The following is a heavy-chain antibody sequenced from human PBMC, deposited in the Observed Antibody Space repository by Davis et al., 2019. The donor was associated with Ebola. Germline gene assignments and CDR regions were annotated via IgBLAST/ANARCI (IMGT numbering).Heavy chain of an antibody. J-gene: IGHJ3*02. Sequence: GESLKISCAASGFTLSNYWMNWVRQAPGRGLEWLTNIRQDGSAKSYVDSVRGRFAISRDNAKNSLYLQMDSLRAEDTAIYYCAKTGDYDSAFDIWGLGTVVTVSS. D-gene: IGHD4-17*01. CDR1: GFTLSNYW. CDR2: IRQDGSAK. V-gene: IGHV3-7*03. CDR3: AKTGDYDSAFDI.